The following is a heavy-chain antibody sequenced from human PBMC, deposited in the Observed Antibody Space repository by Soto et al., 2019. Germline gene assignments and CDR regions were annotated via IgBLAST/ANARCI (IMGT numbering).Heavy chain of an antibody. Sequence: SETLSLTCTVSGASITTSTYYWGWIRQPPGKGLEWIGIIYFSGSTYYNPSLKSRVTISVDTSKNQFSLSLSSVTAADTAVFYCARLIRYYYMDVWGKGTTVTVSS. CDR3: ARLIRYYYMDV. V-gene: IGHV4-39*01. J-gene: IGHJ6*03. CDR2: IYFSGST. CDR1: GASITTSTYY.